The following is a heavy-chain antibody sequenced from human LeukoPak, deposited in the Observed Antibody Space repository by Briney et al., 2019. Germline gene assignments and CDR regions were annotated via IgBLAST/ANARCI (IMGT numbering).Heavy chain of an antibody. J-gene: IGHJ4*02. D-gene: IGHD3-22*01. Sequence: GGSLRLSCAASGFTFSSYAMSWVRQAPGKGLEWVSAISGSGGSTYYADSVQGRFTISRDNSKNELYLQMNSLRAEDTAVYYCAKPMYYYDSSGYPYYFDYWGQGTLVTVSS. CDR1: GFTFSSYA. V-gene: IGHV3-23*01. CDR2: ISGSGGST. CDR3: AKPMYYYDSSGYPYYFDY.